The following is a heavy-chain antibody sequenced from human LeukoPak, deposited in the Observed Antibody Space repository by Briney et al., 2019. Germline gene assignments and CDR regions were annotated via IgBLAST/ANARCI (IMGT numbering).Heavy chain of an antibody. V-gene: IGHV4-34*01. CDR2: INHSGST. CDR3: AKHLRRRFFSRTLGFDP. CDR1: GGSFSGYY. Sequence: NSSETLSLTCAVYGGSFSGYYWSWIRQPPGKGLEWIGEINHSGSTNYNPSLKSRVTISIDTSKNQISLKVRPVTAADTAVYYCAKHLRRRFFSRTLGFDPWGQGTLVTVSS. J-gene: IGHJ5*02. D-gene: IGHD3-3*01.